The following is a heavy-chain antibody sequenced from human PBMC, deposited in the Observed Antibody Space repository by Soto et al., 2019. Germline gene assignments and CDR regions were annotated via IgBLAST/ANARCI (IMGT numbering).Heavy chain of an antibody. V-gene: IGHV1-46*01. J-gene: IGHJ4*02. CDR1: GFPFTSFF. Sequence: ASVKVSCKSSGFPFTSFFIHWVRQAPGQGLEWMGVINPSRGGAHYAQKFQGRLTLSRDTSSSTVYMDLSSLTSEDTALYYCVRAPNFFGIWGQGTLVTVSS. CDR3: VRAPNFFGI. CDR2: INPSRGGA.